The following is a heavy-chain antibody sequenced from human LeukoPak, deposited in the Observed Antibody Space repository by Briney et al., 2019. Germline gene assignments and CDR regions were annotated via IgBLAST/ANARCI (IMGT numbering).Heavy chain of an antibody. Sequence: SETLSLTCTVSGGSISRYYWSWIRQPPGKGLEWIGYIYYSGSTNHNPSLESRVTMSVDTSKNQFSLKLRSVTAADTAAYYCARPGVGSGRYGAFDIRGQGTMVTVSS. V-gene: IGHV4-59*08. CDR1: GGSISRYY. CDR3: ARPGVGSGRYGAFDI. J-gene: IGHJ3*02. D-gene: IGHD5-18*01. CDR2: IYYSGST.